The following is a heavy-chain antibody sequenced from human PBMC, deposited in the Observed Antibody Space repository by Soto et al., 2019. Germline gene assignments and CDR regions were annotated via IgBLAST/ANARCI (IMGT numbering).Heavy chain of an antibody. Sequence: GGSLRLSCAASGFSISTYAMMWVRQAPGKGQGWVAGMTGRGDDIRYADPAKGRFTISKDNSKKPLSLQMESLRPDDTAIYYCAKDAVYHDGLSLVGNGGQGTLVTVS. CDR3: AKDAVYHDGLSLVGN. CDR2: MTGRGDDI. J-gene: IGHJ4*02. D-gene: IGHD2-21*01. CDR1: GFSISTYA. V-gene: IGHV3-23*01.